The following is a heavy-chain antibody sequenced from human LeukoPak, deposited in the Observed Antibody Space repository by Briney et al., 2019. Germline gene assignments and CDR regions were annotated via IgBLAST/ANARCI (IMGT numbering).Heavy chain of an antibody. CDR2: IGTTGDP. CDR1: GFTFHKFD. CDR3: VRSSPGWAFDI. Sequence: GGSLRLSCAASGFTFHKFDMHWVRQDTGKGLEWVSAIGTTGDPFYSGSVKGRFIISRGNAKNPLYLQMNSLRVGDTAVYYCVRSSPGWAFDIWGQGTMVTVSS. D-gene: IGHD6-19*01. V-gene: IGHV3-13*05. J-gene: IGHJ3*02.